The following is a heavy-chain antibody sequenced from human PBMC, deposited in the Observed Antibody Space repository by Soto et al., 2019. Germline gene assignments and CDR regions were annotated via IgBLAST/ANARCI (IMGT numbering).Heavy chain of an antibody. Sequence: SETLSLACAVYGRSFSGYYWSWIRQPPGKGLEWIGEINHSGSTNYNPSLKSRVTISVDTSKNQFSLNLSSVTAADTAVYYCARQPYQNDAFDIWAQGKMVTVSS. CDR2: INHSGST. V-gene: IGHV4-34*01. CDR1: GRSFSGYY. J-gene: IGHJ3*02. CDR3: ARQPYQNDAFDI. D-gene: IGHD2-2*01.